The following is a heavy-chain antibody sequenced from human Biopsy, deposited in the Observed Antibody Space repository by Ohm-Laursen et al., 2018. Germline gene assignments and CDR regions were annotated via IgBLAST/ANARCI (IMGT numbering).Heavy chain of an antibody. CDR1: GGSISSYY. CDR3: ARGSNDFGGLYFPR. D-gene: IGHD4-23*01. V-gene: IGHV4-59*01. Sequence: SETLSLTCTVSGGSISSYYWSWIRQPPGKGLEWIGYIYYSGSTNYNPSLKSRVTISVDTSKNQFSLKLSSLTAADTAVYYCARGSNDFGGLYFPRWGQGALLTVSS. J-gene: IGHJ4*02. CDR2: IYYSGST.